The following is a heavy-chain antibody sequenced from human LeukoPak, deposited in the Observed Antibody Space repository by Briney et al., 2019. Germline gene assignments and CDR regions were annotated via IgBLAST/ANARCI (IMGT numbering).Heavy chain of an antibody. Sequence: PSETLSLTCAVYGGSFSGYYWSWIRQPPGKGLEWIGEINHSGSTNYNPSLKSRVTISVDTSKNQFSLKLSSVTAADTAVYYCARGRQIVARRQNRWFDPWGQGTLVTVSS. CDR1: GGSFSGYY. V-gene: IGHV4-34*01. CDR2: INHSGST. D-gene: IGHD6-6*01. CDR3: ARGRQIVARRQNRWFDP. J-gene: IGHJ5*02.